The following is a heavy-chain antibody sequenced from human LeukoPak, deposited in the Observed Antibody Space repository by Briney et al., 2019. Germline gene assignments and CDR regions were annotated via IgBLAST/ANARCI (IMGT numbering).Heavy chain of an antibody. CDR1: GFTFSNYA. CDR2: ISASGGS. D-gene: IGHD2-15*01. J-gene: IGHJ4*02. CDR3: AGEPRDCTGGTCQSAGGYYFYY. Sequence: PGGSLRLSCAASGFTFSNYAMSWVRQAPGKGLEWVSGISASGGSYYADSVKGRFTVSRDISKNTLYLQMNSLRAEDTAVYFCAGEPRDCTGGTCQSAGGYYFYYWSQGTLVTVSS. V-gene: IGHV3-23*01.